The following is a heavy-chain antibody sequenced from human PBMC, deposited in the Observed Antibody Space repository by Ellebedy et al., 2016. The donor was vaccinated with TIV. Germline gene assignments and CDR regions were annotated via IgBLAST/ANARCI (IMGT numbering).Heavy chain of an antibody. J-gene: IGHJ4*02. Sequence: ASVKVSXXASGNTFTGYYMHWVRQAPGQGLEWMGWINPNSGGTNYAQKFQGRVTMTRDTSISTAYMELSRLRSDDTAVYYCARGRRSGRYDFDYWGQGTLVTVSS. CDR1: GNTFTGYY. CDR3: ARGRRSGRYDFDY. V-gene: IGHV1-2*02. CDR2: INPNSGGT. D-gene: IGHD3-16*01.